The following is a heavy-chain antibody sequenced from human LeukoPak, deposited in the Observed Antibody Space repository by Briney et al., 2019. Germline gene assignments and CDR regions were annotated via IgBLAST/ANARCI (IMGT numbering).Heavy chain of an antibody. CDR3: ASIVGANDAFDI. CDR1: GGTFSSYA. J-gene: IGHJ3*02. D-gene: IGHD1-26*01. Sequence: ASVKVSCKASGGTFSSYAISWVRQAPGQGLEWMGGIIPIFGTANYAQKFQGRVTITADESTSTAYMELSSLRSEDTAVYYCASIVGANDAFDIWGQGTMVTVSS. V-gene: IGHV1-69*13. CDR2: IIPIFGTA.